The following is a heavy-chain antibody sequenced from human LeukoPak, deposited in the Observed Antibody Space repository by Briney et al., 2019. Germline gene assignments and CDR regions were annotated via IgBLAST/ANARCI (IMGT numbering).Heavy chain of an antibody. CDR3: ARGIDSSGWYFNY. CDR1: GFPFRSYT. Sequence: RGSLRPSCPASGFPFRSYTMNWVRQAPAKGPEWISYISISSSTTYYADSVKGRFAISRDNAKNSVYLQMNRLREGDTAVYYCARGIDSSGWYFNYWGQGSLVTVS. V-gene: IGHV3-48*02. J-gene: IGHJ4*02. CDR2: ISISSSTT. D-gene: IGHD6-25*01.